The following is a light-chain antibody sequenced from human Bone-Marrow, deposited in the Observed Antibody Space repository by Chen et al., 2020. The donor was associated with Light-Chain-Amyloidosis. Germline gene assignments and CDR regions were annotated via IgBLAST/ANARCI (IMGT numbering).Light chain of an antibody. CDR1: SSDVGGDNH. CDR2: QVT. V-gene: IGLV2-14*01. CDR3: SSYTITNTLV. J-gene: IGLJ1*01. Sequence: QSALTQPASVSGSPGQSITISCTGTSSDVGGDNHVSWYQQHPDKAPKLMIYQVTNRPSLVPDRFSGSKSDNTASLTISGLQTADEADYFCSSYTITNTLVFGSGTRVTVL.